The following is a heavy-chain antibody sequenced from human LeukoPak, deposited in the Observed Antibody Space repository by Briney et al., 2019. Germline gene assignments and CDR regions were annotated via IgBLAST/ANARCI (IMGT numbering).Heavy chain of an antibody. CDR1: GYTFTSYA. V-gene: IGHV7-4-1*02. CDR3: ARVIAAADRRAFDI. J-gene: IGHJ3*02. Sequence: GASVKVSCKASGYTFTSYAMNWVRLAPGQGLEWMGWINTNTGNPTYAQGFTGRFVFSLDASVSTAYLQISSLKAEDTAVYYCARVIAAADRRAFDIWGQGTMVTVSS. CDR2: INTNTGNP. D-gene: IGHD6-13*01.